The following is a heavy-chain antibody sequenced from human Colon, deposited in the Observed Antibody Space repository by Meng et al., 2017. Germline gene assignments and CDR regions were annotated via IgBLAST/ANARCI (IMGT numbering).Heavy chain of an antibody. CDR1: GYAFTSYE. V-gene: IGHV1-8*01. J-gene: IGHJ4*02. D-gene: IGHD1-1*01. CDR3: ARDGIGCFDL. Sequence: QVQLVQSGAEVKKPGASVKVSCKASGYAFTSYEINWVRQAPGQGLEWMGWMNPNSDNTASAQHFLGRVTMTRDTSINTAYMELTSLRFDDTAVYYCARDGIGCFDLWGQGTLVTVSS. CDR2: MNPNSDNT.